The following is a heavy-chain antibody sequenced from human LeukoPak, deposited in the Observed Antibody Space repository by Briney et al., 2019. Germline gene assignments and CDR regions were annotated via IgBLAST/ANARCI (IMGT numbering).Heavy chain of an antibody. CDR1: GGSFSGYY. D-gene: IGHD2-15*01. Sequence: SETLSLTCAVYGGSFSGYYWSWIRQPPGKGLEWIGEINHSGSTNYNPSLKSRVTISVDRSKNQFSLKLSSVTAADTAVYYCARSGYCSGGSCYLGYWGQGTLVTVSS. CDR3: ARSGYCSGGSCYLGY. V-gene: IGHV4-34*01. J-gene: IGHJ4*02. CDR2: INHSGST.